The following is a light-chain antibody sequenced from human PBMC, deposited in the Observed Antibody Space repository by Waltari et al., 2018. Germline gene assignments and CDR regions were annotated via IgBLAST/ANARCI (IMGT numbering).Light chain of an antibody. CDR3: CSYVGLGTYV. J-gene: IGLJ1*01. CDR2: EVT. V-gene: IGLV2-23*02. Sequence: QSGLAQPASASGSPGQSITITCTGTSSDVGNYTLVSWYRQRPGKPPRLLIYEVTKRAPGTSDRFSASKSGNTASLSISGLQAQEDEADYYCCSYVGLGTYVFGTGTKVTV. CDR1: SSDVGNYTL.